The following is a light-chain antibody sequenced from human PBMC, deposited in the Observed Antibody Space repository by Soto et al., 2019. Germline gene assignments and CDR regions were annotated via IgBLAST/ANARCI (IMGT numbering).Light chain of an antibody. V-gene: IGKV3-20*01. CDR3: QQYGSSPLT. Sequence: EMGLTQSPGTLSLSPRESASLSCRATQSVRSTYLASYQQKSGQAPSLLIYGASTRATGIPDRFSGSGSGTDFTLTISRLEPEDFAVYYCQQYGSSPLTFGQGTKVEIK. CDR1: QSVRSTY. J-gene: IGKJ1*01. CDR2: GAS.